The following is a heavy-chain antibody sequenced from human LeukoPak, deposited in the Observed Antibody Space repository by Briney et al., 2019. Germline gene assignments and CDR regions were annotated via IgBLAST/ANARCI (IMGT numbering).Heavy chain of an antibody. V-gene: IGHV3-11*01. Sequence: GGSLRLSCAASGFTLSDYYMSWIRQAPGSGLEWVSYISSSGSTIYYADSVKGRFTISRDNAKNSLYLQMNSLRAEDTAVYYCARDYARRTTSGWYHRFDYWGQGTLVTVSS. CDR1: GFTLSDYY. D-gene: IGHD6-19*01. J-gene: IGHJ4*02. CDR3: ARDYARRTTSGWYHRFDY. CDR2: ISSSGSTI.